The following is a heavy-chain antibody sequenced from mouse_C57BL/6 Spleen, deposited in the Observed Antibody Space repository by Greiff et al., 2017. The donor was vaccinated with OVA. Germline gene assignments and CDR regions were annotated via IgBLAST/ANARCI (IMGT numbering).Heavy chain of an antibody. Sequence: EVKLMESGGGLVQPGGSLSLSRAASGFTFTDYYMSWVRQPPGKALEWLGFIRNKANGYTTEYSASVKGRFTISRDNSQSILYLQMNALRAEDSATYYCARSHGNYFDYWGQGTTLTVSS. CDR3: ARSHGNYFDY. CDR1: GFTFTDYY. J-gene: IGHJ2*01. D-gene: IGHD2-1*01. CDR2: IRNKANGYTT. V-gene: IGHV7-3*01.